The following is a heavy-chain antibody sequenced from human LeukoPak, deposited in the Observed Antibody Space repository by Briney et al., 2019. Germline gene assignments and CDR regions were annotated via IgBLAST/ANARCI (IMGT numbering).Heavy chain of an antibody. CDR1: GFKFSTYD. D-gene: IGHD3-16*02. Sequence: PGGSLRLSCAASGFKFSTYDMHWVRQATGKGLEWVSGAGTAADTYYADSVKGRFTISREDAKNSLYLQMNSLRAGDTAIYYCARGGRLHLGDLSWFDNWGQGTLVTVSS. CDR3: ARGGRLHLGDLSWFDN. J-gene: IGHJ4*02. CDR2: AGTAADT. V-gene: IGHV3-13*01.